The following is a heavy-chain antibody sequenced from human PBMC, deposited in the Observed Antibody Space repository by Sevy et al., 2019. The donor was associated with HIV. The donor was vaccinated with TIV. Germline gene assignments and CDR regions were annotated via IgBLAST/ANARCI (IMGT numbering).Heavy chain of an antibody. CDR3: ARGGRYSYGYSYYYGMDV. Sequence: GGSLRLSCAASGFTFSSYDMHWDRQATGKGLEWVSAIGTAGDTYYPGSVKGRFTISRENAKNSLYLQMNSLRAGDTAVYYCARGGRYSYGYSYYYGMDVWGQGTTVTVSS. D-gene: IGHD5-18*01. V-gene: IGHV3-13*01. CDR2: IGTAGDT. J-gene: IGHJ6*02. CDR1: GFTFSSYD.